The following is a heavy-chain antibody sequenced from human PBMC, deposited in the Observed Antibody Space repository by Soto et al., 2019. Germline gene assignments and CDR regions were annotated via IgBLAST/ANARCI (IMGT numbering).Heavy chain of an antibody. CDR3: ARFAPQGPFYDYMPGDY. Sequence: ASVKVSCKASGYTVTSYDINWVRQATGQGLEWMGWMNPNSGNTGYAQKFQGRVTMTRNTSISTAYMELSSLRSEDTAVYYCARFAPQGPFYDYMPGDYWGQGTLVTVSS. V-gene: IGHV1-8*01. CDR1: GYTVTSYD. J-gene: IGHJ4*02. CDR2: MNPNSGNT. D-gene: IGHD3-16*01.